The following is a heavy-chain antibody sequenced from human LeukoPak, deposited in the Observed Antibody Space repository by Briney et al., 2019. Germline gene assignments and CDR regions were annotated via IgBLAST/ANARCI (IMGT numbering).Heavy chain of an antibody. Sequence: ASVKVSCKVSGYTLTELSMHWVRQAPGKGLEWMGGFDPEDGETIYAQKFQGRVTMTEDTSTDTAYMELSRLRSDDTAVYYCARGRDFYSSSSPVNYWGQGTLVAVSS. V-gene: IGHV1-24*01. CDR2: FDPEDGET. J-gene: IGHJ4*02. D-gene: IGHD6-6*01. CDR3: ARGRDFYSSSSPVNY. CDR1: GYTLTELS.